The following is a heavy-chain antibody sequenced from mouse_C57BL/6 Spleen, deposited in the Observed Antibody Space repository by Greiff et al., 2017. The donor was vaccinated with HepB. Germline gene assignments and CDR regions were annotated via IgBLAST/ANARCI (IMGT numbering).Heavy chain of an antibody. D-gene: IGHD1-1*01. Sequence: VQLKQSGPELVKPGASVKISCKASGYSFTDYNMNWVKQSNGKSLEWIGVINPNYGTTSYNQKFKGKATLTVDQSSSTAYMQLNSLTSEDSAVYYCAKIYYYGSSYRWYFDVWGTGTTVTVSS. V-gene: IGHV1-39*01. CDR1: GYSFTDYN. J-gene: IGHJ1*03. CDR2: INPNYGTT. CDR3: AKIYYYGSSYRWYFDV.